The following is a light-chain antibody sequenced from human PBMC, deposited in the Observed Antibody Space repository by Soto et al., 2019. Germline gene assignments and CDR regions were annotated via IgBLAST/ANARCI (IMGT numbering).Light chain of an antibody. J-gene: IGLJ1*01. Sequence: HSVLTQPPSVSAAPRQKVTISCSGSSSNIGNNYVSWYQQVPGTAPKLLIYDNNKRPSGIPDRFSASKSDTSATLGITGPQTGDEADYYCGTWDSSLSIGVFGTGTKLTVL. V-gene: IGLV1-51*01. CDR1: SSNIGNNY. CDR3: GTWDSSLSIGV. CDR2: DNN.